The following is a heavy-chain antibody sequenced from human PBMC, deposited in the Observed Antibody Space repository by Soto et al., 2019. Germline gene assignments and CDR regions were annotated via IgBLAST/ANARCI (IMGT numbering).Heavy chain of an antibody. Sequence: EVQLLESGGGLVQPGGSLRLSCAASGFTFSSYAMSWVRQGPGKGLEWVSVISGSGDSTYYADSVRGRFTISRDNSKNTLYLQMNSLRAEDTAVYYCAKDRDGAAAGPTRFCGVDVWGQGTTVTVSS. CDR1: GFTFSSYA. V-gene: IGHV3-23*01. CDR2: ISGSGDST. J-gene: IGHJ6*02. CDR3: AKDRDGAAAGPTRFCGVDV. D-gene: IGHD6-13*01.